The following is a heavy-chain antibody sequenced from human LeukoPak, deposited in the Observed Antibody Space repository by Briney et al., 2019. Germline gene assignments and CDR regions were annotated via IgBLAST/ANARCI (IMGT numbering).Heavy chain of an antibody. Sequence: ASVKVSCKASGYTFTSYYMHWVRQAPGQGLEWMGIINPSGGSTSYAQKFQGRVTMTRDTSTSTVYMELSSLRSEDTAVYYCARDPEGPSVGVAGTPIYFDYWGQGTLVTVSS. J-gene: IGHJ4*02. D-gene: IGHD6-19*01. V-gene: IGHV1-46*01. CDR2: INPSGGST. CDR3: ARDPEGPSVGVAGTPIYFDY. CDR1: GYTFTSYY.